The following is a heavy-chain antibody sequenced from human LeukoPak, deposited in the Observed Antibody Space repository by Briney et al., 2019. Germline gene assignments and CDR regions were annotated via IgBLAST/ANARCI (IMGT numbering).Heavy chain of an antibody. J-gene: IGHJ4*02. Sequence: PGGSLRLSCVASGFSFSSHWMHWVRQAPGKGLVWVSRISSDGSSSSYADSVKGRFTISRDIAKNTLFLQMNSLRAEDTAVYYCARDQGFWAYSGSYFDYWGQGTLVTVSS. CDR3: ARDQGFWAYSGSYFDY. V-gene: IGHV3-74*01. D-gene: IGHD1-26*01. CDR2: ISSDGSSS. CDR1: GFSFSSHW.